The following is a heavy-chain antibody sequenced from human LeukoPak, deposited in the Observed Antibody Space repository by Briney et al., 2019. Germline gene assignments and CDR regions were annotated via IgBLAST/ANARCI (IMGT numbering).Heavy chain of an antibody. CDR3: ARESETSGWYDY. CDR2: ISGDGGST. D-gene: IGHD6-19*01. V-gene: IGHV3-43*02. J-gene: IGHJ4*02. Sequence: PGGSLRLSCAAPGFISDNYAIHWVRQAPGKGLEWVSLISGDGGSTFYADSVRGRFTISRDNTRKSLSLQMSSLRSEDTALYYCARESETSGWYDYWGQGTLVTVSS. CDR1: GFISDNYA.